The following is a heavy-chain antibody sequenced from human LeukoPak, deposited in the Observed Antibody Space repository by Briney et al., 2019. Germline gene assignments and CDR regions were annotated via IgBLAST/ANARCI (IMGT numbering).Heavy chain of an antibody. J-gene: IGHJ4*02. Sequence: GGSLRLSCAASGFTVSSNYMSWIRQAPGKGLEWVSYISSSGSTIYYADSVKGRFTISRDNAKNSLYLQMNSLRAEDTAVYYCAREQIGDSGSYYTFDYWGQGTLVTVSS. V-gene: IGHV3-11*01. CDR1: GFTVSSNY. D-gene: IGHD1-26*01. CDR3: AREQIGDSGSYYTFDY. CDR2: ISSSGSTI.